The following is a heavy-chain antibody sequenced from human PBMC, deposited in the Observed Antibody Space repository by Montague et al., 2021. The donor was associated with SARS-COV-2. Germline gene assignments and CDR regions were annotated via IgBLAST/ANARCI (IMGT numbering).Heavy chain of an antibody. V-gene: IGHV4-59*01. CDR1: GGSIRPYY. J-gene: IGHJ4*02. D-gene: IGHD6-13*01. Sequence: SETLSLTCTVSGGSIRPYYWNWIRQSPGRGLEWIGDIYYSGSTTYNPSLESRVTISVDTSKNQFSLRLSSVTAADTAVYYCARGIWYANWGQGILVTVSS. CDR3: ARGIWYAN. CDR2: IYYSGST.